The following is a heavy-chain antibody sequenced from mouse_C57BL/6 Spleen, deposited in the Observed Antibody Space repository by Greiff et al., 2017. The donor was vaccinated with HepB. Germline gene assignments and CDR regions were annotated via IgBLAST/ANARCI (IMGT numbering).Heavy chain of an antibody. V-gene: IGHV1-22*01. CDR1: GYTFTDYN. Sequence: VQLKESGPELVKPGASVKMSCKASGYTFTDYNMHWVKQSHGKSLEWIGYINPNNGGTSYNQKFKGKATLTVNKSSSTAYMELRSLTSEDSAVYYCARQGSYGSSPWFAYWGQGTLVTVSA. CDR2: INPNNGGT. D-gene: IGHD1-1*01. CDR3: ARQGSYGSSPWFAY. J-gene: IGHJ3*01.